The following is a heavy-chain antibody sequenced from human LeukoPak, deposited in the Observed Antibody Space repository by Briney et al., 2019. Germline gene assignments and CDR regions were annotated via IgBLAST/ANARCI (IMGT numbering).Heavy chain of an antibody. CDR2: ISDTGNT. CDR1: GFTLSSYA. V-gene: IGHV3-23*01. Sequence: PGGSLRLSCAASGFTLSSYAMRWVRQAPGKGLEWVSAISDTGNTYHADSVKGRFTISRDSSKNTLFLQMNRLRPEDAAVYYCAKAPVTTCRGAFCYPFDYWGLGTLVTVSS. CDR3: AKAPVTTCRGAFCYPFDY. J-gene: IGHJ4*02. D-gene: IGHD2-15*01.